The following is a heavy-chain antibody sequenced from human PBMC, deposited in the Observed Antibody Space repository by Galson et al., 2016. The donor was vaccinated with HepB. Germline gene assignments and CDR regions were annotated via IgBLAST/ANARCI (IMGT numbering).Heavy chain of an antibody. D-gene: IGHD6-13*01. CDR3: ARDGAAAGTSHEYFRH. Sequence: SETLSLTCTVSGRSITTYYWSWIRQPPGKELEWIGTFFYSGSTNYNPSLNSRVTISVDTSKNQFSLRLSSVTAADTAVYYCARDGAAAGTSHEYFRHWGQGTLVTVSS. CDR2: FFYSGST. CDR1: GRSITTYY. J-gene: IGHJ1*01. V-gene: IGHV4-59*12.